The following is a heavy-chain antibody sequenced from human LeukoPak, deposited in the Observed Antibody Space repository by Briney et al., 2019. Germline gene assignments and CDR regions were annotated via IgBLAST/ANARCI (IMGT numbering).Heavy chain of an antibody. CDR1: GFTFDDYA. V-gene: IGHV3-43D*03. J-gene: IGHJ3*02. Sequence: GGSLRLSCAASGFTFDDYAMHWVRQATGKCLEWVSLISWGGGSTYYADSVKGRFTLSSDNNKNSLYLQMNSLRAEDTALYYCAKTSFRSGAFDIWGQGTMVTVSS. CDR3: AKTSFRSGAFDI. D-gene: IGHD3-10*01. CDR2: ISWGGGST.